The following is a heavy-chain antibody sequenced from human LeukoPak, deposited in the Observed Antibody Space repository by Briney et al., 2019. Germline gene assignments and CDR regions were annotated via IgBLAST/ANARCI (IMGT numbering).Heavy chain of an antibody. Sequence: PGGSLRPSCAASGFTFSNAWMSWVRQAPGKGLEWVGRIKSKTDGGTTDYAAPVKGRFTISRDDSKNTLYLQMNSLKTEDTAVYYCTTGKRGYSYGYVFDYWGQGTLVTVSS. D-gene: IGHD5-18*01. CDR2: IKSKTDGGTT. CDR3: TTGKRGYSYGYVFDY. CDR1: GFTFSNAW. V-gene: IGHV3-15*01. J-gene: IGHJ4*02.